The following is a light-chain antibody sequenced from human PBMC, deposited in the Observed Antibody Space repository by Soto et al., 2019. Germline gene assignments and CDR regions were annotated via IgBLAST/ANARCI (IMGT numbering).Light chain of an antibody. J-gene: IGKJ5*01. V-gene: IGKV1-39*01. Sequence: EIQMTQSPSTLSASVGDRVTITCRASQSIRSWLAWYQQKPGKAPKLLIYGASSLQSGVPSRFSGSGSGTDFTLNISSLQPEDFATCDCHQVYGTLLITFGQ. CDR3: HQVYGTLLIT. CDR2: GAS. CDR1: QSIRSW.